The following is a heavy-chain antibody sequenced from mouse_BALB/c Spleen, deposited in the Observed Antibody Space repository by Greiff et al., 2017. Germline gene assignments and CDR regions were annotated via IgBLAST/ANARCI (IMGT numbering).Heavy chain of an antibody. V-gene: IGHV5-6-2*01. CDR2: INSNGGST. J-gene: IGHJ3*01. CDR1: GFTFSSYY. Sequence: DVHLVESGGGLVKLGGSLKLSCAASGFTFSSYYMSWVRQTPEKRLELVAAINSNGGSTYYPDTVKGRFTISRDNAKNTLYLQMSSLKSEDTALYYCARHGDYGSSYGGFAYWGQGTLVTVSA. D-gene: IGHD1-1*01. CDR3: ARHGDYGSSYGGFAY.